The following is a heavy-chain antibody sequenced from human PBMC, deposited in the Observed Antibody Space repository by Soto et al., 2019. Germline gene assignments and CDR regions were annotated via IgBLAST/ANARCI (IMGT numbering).Heavy chain of an antibody. CDR3: AREGDIVATIIDY. J-gene: IGHJ4*02. V-gene: IGHV3-30-3*01. Sequence: QVQLMESGGGVVQPGRSLRLSCAASGFTFSSYAMHWVRQAPGKGLEWVAVISYDGSNKYYADSVKGRFTISRDNSKNTLYLQMNSLRAEDTAVYYCAREGDIVATIIDYWGQGTLVTVSS. CDR1: GFTFSSYA. CDR2: ISYDGSNK. D-gene: IGHD5-12*01.